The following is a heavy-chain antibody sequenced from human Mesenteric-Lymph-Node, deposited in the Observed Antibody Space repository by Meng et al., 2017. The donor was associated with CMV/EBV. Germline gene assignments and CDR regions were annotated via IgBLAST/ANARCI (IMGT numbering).Heavy chain of an antibody. CDR2: IYYSGST. D-gene: IGHD2-15*01. J-gene: IGHJ6*02. CDR1: GGSVSSGSYY. CDR3: ARGLWEPLGYCSGGSCLLGPYYYYYGMDV. V-gene: IGHV4-61*01. Sequence: SETLSLTCTVSGGSVSSGSYYWSWIRQPPGKGLEWIGYIYYSGSTNYNPSLKSRVTISVDTSKNQFSLKLSSVTAADTAVYYCARGLWEPLGYCSGGSCLLGPYYYYYGMDVWGQGTTVTVSS.